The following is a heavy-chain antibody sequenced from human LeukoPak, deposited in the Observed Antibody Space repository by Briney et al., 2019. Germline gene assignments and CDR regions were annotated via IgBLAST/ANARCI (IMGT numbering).Heavy chain of an antibody. CDR3: TRGIVVVVAYYFDY. Sequence: GGSLRLSCAASGITFINYSMTWVRQAPGKGLEWVGFIRSKAYGGTTEYAASVKGRFTISRDDSKSIAYLQMNSLKTEDTAVYYCTRGIVVVVAYYFDYWGQGTLVTVSS. D-gene: IGHD2-15*01. CDR1: GITFINYS. V-gene: IGHV3-49*04. J-gene: IGHJ4*02. CDR2: IRSKAYGGTT.